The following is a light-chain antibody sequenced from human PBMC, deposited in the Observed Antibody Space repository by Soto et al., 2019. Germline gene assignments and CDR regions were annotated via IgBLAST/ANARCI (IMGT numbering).Light chain of an antibody. Sequence: DIQLTQNPSTQSASVGDRVTITCRANQIIDKKLAWYQQKPGKAPKLLIFDASTLETGVPLRFSGSGSGTEFSLSINSLQPEDFGTYFCQQYDLYWTFGQRSKADI. CDR3: QQYDLYWT. CDR2: DAS. J-gene: IGKJ1*01. V-gene: IGKV1-5*01. CDR1: QIIDKK.